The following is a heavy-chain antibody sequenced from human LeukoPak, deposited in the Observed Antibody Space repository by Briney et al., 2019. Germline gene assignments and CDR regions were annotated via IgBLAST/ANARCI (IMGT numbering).Heavy chain of an antibody. V-gene: IGHV4-34*01. CDR2: INHSGST. CDR1: GGSFSGYY. D-gene: IGHD3-22*01. Sequence: PSETLSLTCAVYGGSFSGYYWSWIRQPPGKGLEWIGEINHSGSTNYNPSLKSRVTISVDTSKNQFSLKLSSVTAADTAVYYCARNSREYYYDSSGYYSYYFDYWGQGTLVTVSS. CDR3: ARNSREYYYDSSGYYSYYFDY. J-gene: IGHJ4*02.